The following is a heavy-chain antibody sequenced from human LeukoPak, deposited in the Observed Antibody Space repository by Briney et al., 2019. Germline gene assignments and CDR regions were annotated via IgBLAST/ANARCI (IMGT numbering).Heavy chain of an antibody. Sequence: SETLSLTCTVSGGSISSYYWSWIRQPPGKGLESIGYIYYTGTTNYNPSLKCRVTISVDTSKSQFSLKLTSVTAADTAVYYCARHGSSSYFDNWGQGTLVTVSS. D-gene: IGHD5-18*01. V-gene: IGHV4-59*08. CDR2: IYYTGTT. CDR3: ARHGSSSYFDN. J-gene: IGHJ4*02. CDR1: GGSISSYY.